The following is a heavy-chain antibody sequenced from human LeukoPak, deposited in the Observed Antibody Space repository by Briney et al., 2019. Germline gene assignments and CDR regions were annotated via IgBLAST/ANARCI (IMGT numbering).Heavy chain of an antibody. D-gene: IGHD4-17*01. CDR2: IFYSGST. Sequence: SETLSLTCTVSGGSISNSDYYWGWIRQPPGKGLECIGSIFYSGSTYYNPSLKSRVTISVDTSKNQFSLKLSSVTAADTAVYYCATNTVTTVGYWGQGTLVTVSS. CDR3: ATNTVTTVGY. J-gene: IGHJ4*02. CDR1: GGSISNSDYY. V-gene: IGHV4-39*07.